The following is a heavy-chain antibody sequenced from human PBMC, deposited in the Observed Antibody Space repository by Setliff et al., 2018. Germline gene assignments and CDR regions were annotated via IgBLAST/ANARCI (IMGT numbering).Heavy chain of an antibody. J-gene: IGHJ4*02. Sequence: ASVKVSCKTSGYSFTSHYMHWERQAPGQGLEWMGIINPGGLSSSSTQKFEGRVTMTRDTSTSTVYMELNSLTSDDTAVYYCARAGLAAAGRKGVFDHWGQGTLVTVS. CDR1: GYSFTSHY. D-gene: IGHD6-25*01. CDR3: ARAGLAAAGRKGVFDH. CDR2: INPGGLSS. V-gene: IGHV1-46*01.